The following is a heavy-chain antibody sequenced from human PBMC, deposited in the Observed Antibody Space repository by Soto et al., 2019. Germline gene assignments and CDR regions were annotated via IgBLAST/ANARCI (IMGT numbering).Heavy chain of an antibody. V-gene: IGHV4-59*01. CDR1: GGSISSYY. CDR2: IYYSGST. CDR3: ARDLDGSGHDY. J-gene: IGHJ4*02. Sequence: KTSETLSLTCTVSGGSISSYYWSWIRQPPGKGLEWIGYIYYSGSTNYNPSLKSRVTISVDTSKNQFSLKLSSVTAADTAVYYCARDLDGSGHDYWGQGTLVTVSS. D-gene: IGHD3-3*01.